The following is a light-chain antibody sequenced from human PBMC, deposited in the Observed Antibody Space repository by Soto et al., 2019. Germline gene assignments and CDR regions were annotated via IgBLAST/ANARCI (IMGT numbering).Light chain of an antibody. J-gene: IGLJ2*01. CDR2: NVY. CDR1: SSDVGGYNF. CDR3: NSYTSSSTLV. Sequence: QSALTQPASVSGSPGQSITISCTGNSSDVGGYNFVSWYQQHPGKAPKLMLYNVYDRPSGISHRSSGSRSGNTASLTISGLQAEDEAHYYCNSYTSSSTLVFGGGTKVTVL. V-gene: IGLV2-14*03.